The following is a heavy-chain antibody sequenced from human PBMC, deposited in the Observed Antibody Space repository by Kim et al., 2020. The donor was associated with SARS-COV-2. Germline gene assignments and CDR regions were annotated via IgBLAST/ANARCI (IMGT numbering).Heavy chain of an antibody. CDR2: INHSGST. CDR3: ARGGQWLVRPKNWFDP. J-gene: IGHJ5*02. D-gene: IGHD6-19*01. Sequence: SETLSLTCAVYGGSFSGYYWSWIRQPPGKGLEWIGEINHSGSTNYNPSLKSRVTISVDTSKNQFSLKLSSVTAADTAVYYCARGGQWLVRPKNWFDPWGQGTLVTVSS. V-gene: IGHV4-34*01. CDR1: GGSFSGYY.